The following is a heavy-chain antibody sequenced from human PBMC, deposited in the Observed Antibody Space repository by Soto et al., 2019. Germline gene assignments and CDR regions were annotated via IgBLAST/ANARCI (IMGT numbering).Heavy chain of an antibody. CDR3: ARSGIAAAGTEVGYFDY. D-gene: IGHD6-13*01. CDR2: IWYDGSNK. V-gene: IGHV3-33*01. J-gene: IGHJ4*02. CDR1: GFTFSSYG. Sequence: GGSLRLSCAASGFTFSSYGMHWVRQAPGKGLEWVAVIWYDGSNKYYADSVKGRFTISRDNSKNTLYLQMNSLRAEDTAVYYCARSGIAAAGTEVGYFDYWGQGTLVTVSS.